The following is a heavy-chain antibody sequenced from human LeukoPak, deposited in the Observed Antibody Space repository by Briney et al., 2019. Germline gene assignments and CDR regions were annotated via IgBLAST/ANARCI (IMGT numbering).Heavy chain of an antibody. CDR3: ARGKLTAMVPALDY. CDR2: IYYSGST. J-gene: IGHJ4*02. D-gene: IGHD5-18*01. V-gene: IGHV4-31*03. CDR1: GGSISSGGYY. Sequence: PSETLSLTCTVSGGSISSGGYYWSWIRQHPGKGLEWIGYIYYSGSTYYNPSLKSRVTISVDTSKNQFSLKLSSVTAADTAVYYCARGKLTAMVPALDYWGQGTLVTVSS.